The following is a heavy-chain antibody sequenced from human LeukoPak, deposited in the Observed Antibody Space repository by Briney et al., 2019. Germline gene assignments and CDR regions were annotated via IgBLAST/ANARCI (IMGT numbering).Heavy chain of an antibody. D-gene: IGHD1-26*01. V-gene: IGHV3-21*01. J-gene: IGHJ6*02. Sequence: GGSLRLYCAASGFTFSSYSMKWVRQAPGKGLEWVSSISSESGYIYYADSVKGRFTISRDNAQNSLSLQLNSLTAEDTALYYCARDWSSGSYSSGMDVWGRGTTVTVSS. CDR3: ARDWSSGSYSSGMDV. CDR2: ISSESGYI. CDR1: GFTFSSYS.